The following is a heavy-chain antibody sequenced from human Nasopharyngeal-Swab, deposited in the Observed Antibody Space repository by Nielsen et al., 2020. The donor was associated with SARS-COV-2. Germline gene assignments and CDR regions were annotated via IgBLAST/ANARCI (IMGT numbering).Heavy chain of an antibody. J-gene: IGHJ6*03. CDR2: ISAYNGNT. V-gene: IGHV1-18*01. Sequence: WVRQAPGQGLEWMGWISAYNGNTNYAQKLQGRVTMTTDTSTSTAYMELRSLRSDDTAVYYCARVSREIEYSSSLYYYYYYMDVWGKGTKVTVSS. D-gene: IGHD6-6*01. CDR3: ARVSREIEYSSSLYYYYYYMDV.